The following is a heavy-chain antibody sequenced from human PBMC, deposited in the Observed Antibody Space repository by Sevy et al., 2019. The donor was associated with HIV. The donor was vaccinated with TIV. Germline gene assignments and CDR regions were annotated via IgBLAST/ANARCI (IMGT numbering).Heavy chain of an antibody. CDR3: ARGGSITIFGVVIPYFDY. J-gene: IGHJ4*02. D-gene: IGHD3-3*01. V-gene: IGHV1-2*02. CDR2: INPNSGGT. Sequence: ASVKVSCMASGYTFTGYYMHWVRQAPGQGLEWMGWINPNSGGTNYAQKFQGRVTMTRDTSISTAYMELSRLRSDDTAVYYCARGGSITIFGVVIPYFDYWGQGTLVTVSS. CDR1: GYTFTGYY.